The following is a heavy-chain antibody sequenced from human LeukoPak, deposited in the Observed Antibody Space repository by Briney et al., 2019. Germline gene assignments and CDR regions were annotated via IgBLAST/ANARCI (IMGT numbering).Heavy chain of an antibody. CDR1: GYTFTGYY. CDR3: ARGDLPAFDY. J-gene: IGHJ4*02. V-gene: IGHV1-2*02. CDR2: INPNSGGT. Sequence: ASVKVSCKASGYTFTGYYLHWVRQAPGQGLEWMGWINPNSGGTNYVQKLQGRVTMTRDTSISTAYMELSSLRSEDTAVYYCARGDLPAFDYWGQGTLVTVSS.